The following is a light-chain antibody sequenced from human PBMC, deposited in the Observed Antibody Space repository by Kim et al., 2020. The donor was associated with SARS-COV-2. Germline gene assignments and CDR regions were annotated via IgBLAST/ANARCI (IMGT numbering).Light chain of an antibody. CDR3: NSRDSSGNHVV. J-gene: IGLJ2*01. V-gene: IGLV3-19*01. Sequence: ALGQTVRITSRGDSLRSYYASFYPEKPGKAPVLVIYGKNNRPSGIPDRFSGSSSGNTASLTITGAQAEDEADYYCNSRDSSGNHVVFGGGTQLTVL. CDR2: GKN. CDR1: SLRSYY.